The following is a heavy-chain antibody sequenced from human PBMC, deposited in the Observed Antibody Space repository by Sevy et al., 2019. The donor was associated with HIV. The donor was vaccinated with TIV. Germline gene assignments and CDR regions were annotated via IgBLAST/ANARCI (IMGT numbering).Heavy chain of an antibody. Sequence: SETLSLTCAVSGGSIRSVYGWHWVRQPPGKGLEWIGEIYHRGYTNYNPSLKSRVTISVDNFKNQFSLNLYSVTAADTAVYYCARGGEIPRGFDPWGQGSLVTVSS. CDR3: ARGGEIPRGFDP. CDR2: IYHRGYT. V-gene: IGHV4-4*02. J-gene: IGHJ5*02. CDR1: GGSIRSVYG. D-gene: IGHD3-16*01.